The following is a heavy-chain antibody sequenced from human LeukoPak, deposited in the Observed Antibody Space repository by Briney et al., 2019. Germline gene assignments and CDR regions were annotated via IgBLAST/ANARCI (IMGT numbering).Heavy chain of an antibody. J-gene: IGHJ4*02. CDR1: GYSFNNYW. CDR3: ARPNDYGYYFDY. V-gene: IGHV5-51*01. CDR2: IYPGDSDT. Sequence: GESMKISCKGSGYSFNNYWIGWVRRMPGKGLEWMGIIYPGDSDTRYSPSFQGQVTISVDKSISTAYLQWSSLKASDTAIYYCARPNDYGYYFDYWGQGTLVTVST. D-gene: IGHD4-17*01.